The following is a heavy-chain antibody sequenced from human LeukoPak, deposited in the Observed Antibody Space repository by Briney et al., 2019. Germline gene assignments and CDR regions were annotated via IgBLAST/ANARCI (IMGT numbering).Heavy chain of an antibody. CDR1: GDSISSYY. CDR2: IYYSGST. Sequence: PSETLSLTCTVSGDSISSYYWSWIRHPPGKGLEWIGYIYYSGSTNYNPSLKSRVTGFVDTSKNQVSLRLSSVTAADTAVYYCARHGTISSESYFDYWGQGALVTVSS. D-gene: IGHD1-14*01. V-gene: IGHV4-59*08. J-gene: IGHJ4*02. CDR3: ARHGTISSESYFDY.